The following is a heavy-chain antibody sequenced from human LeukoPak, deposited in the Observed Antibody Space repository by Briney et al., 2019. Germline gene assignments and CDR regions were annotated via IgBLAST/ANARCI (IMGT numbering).Heavy chain of an antibody. V-gene: IGHV3-30*04. Sequence: GGSLRLSCAASGFTFSSYAMHWVRQAPGKGLEWVAVISYDGSNKYYADSVKGRFTISRDNSKNTLYLQMNSLRAEHTAVYYCARASMVSYYYYYMDVWGKGTTVTVSS. D-gene: IGHD3-10*01. J-gene: IGHJ6*03. CDR3: ARASMVSYYYYYMDV. CDR2: ISYDGSNK. CDR1: GFTFSSYA.